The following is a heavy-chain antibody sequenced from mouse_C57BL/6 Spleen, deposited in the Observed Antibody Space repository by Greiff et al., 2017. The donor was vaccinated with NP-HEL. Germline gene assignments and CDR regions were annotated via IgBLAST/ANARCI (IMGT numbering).Heavy chain of an antibody. D-gene: IGHD1-1*01. CDR1: GFTFSDYG. CDR2: ISSGSSTI. J-gene: IGHJ1*03. V-gene: IGHV5-17*01. CDR3: ARRPTTVVATGYFDV. Sequence: DVMLVESGGGLVKPGGSLKLSCAASGFTFSDYGMHWVRQAPEKGLEWVAYISSGSSTIYYADTVKGRFTISRDNAKNTLFLQMTSLRSEDTAMYYCARRPTTVVATGYFDVWGTGTTVTVSS.